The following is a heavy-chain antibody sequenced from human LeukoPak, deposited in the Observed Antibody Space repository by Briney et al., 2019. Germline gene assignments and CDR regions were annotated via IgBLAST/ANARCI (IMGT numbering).Heavy chain of an antibody. J-gene: IGHJ6*02. CDR3: ARESPLFCSSPMCYIYPYSDYGMDV. Sequence: ASVKVSCKASGYTFTSYGISWVRQAPGQGLEWMGWISAYNGNTNYVQKLQGRVTMTTDTSTSTAYMELRSLRSDDTAVYYCARESPLFCSSPMCYIYPYSDYGMDVWGHGTTVTVSS. CDR1: GYTFTSYG. D-gene: IGHD2-2*02. CDR2: ISAYNGNT. V-gene: IGHV1-18*01.